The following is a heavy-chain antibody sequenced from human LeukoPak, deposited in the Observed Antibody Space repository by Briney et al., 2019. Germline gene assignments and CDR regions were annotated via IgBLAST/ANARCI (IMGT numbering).Heavy chain of an antibody. CDR1: GVSISSYY. Sequence: SEALSLTCTVPGVSISSYYWSWIRQPPGKGLEWIGYIYYSGSTNYNPSLKSQVTISLDTSKNQFSLKLSSVTAADTAVYYCARHDGSSWYYAFDVWGQGTMVTVSS. CDR3: ARHDGSSWYYAFDV. D-gene: IGHD6-13*01. V-gene: IGHV4-59*08. CDR2: IYYSGST. J-gene: IGHJ3*01.